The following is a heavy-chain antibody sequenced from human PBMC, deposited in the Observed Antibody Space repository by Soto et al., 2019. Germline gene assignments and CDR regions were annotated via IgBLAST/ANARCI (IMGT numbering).Heavy chain of an antibody. Sequence: EVQLLESGGGLVQPGGSLRLSCVASGFSFSTYAMTWVRQVPGKGLEWVSTISGGSGSTFYADSVKGRFTISRDISKKVLFLHINGLRGEDTGTNFCANGGARYVDNWGRGTLVTVYS. CDR2: ISGGSGST. CDR3: ANGGARYVDN. D-gene: IGHD3-3*01. CDR1: GFSFSTYA. V-gene: IGHV3-23*01. J-gene: IGHJ4*02.